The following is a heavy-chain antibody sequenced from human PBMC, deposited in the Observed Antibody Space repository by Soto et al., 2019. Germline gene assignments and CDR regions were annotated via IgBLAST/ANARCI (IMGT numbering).Heavy chain of an antibody. D-gene: IGHD6-19*01. Sequence: GGSLRLSCAASGFTFSNAWMNWVRQAPGKGLEWVGRIESKTDGGTTDYAAPVNGRFTISRDDSKNTLYLQMNSLKTEDTAVYYCTTTSRSGWSSWGQGALVTVSS. V-gene: IGHV3-15*07. CDR2: IESKTDGGTT. CDR1: GFTFSNAW. J-gene: IGHJ4*02. CDR3: TTTSRSGWSS.